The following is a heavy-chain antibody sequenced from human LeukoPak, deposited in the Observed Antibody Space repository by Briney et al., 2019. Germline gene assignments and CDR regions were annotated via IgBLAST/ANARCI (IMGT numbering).Heavy chain of an antibody. CDR2: IYQSGST. J-gene: IGHJ6*03. V-gene: IGHV4-38-2*02. D-gene: IGHD6-13*01. CDR1: GYSISRGYY. CDR3: ARGWSSWAPMDV. Sequence: NSSETLSLTCTVSGYSISRGYYWGWIRQPPGKGLEWIGSIYQSGSTYYNPSLKSRVTISVDTSKNQFSLKLSSVTAADTAVYYCARGWSSWAPMDVWGKGTTVTVSS.